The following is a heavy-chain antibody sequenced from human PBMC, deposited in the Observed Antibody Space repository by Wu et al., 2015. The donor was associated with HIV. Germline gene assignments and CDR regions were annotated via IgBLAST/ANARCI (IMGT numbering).Heavy chain of an antibody. Sequence: QVQLVQFGAEVKKPGASVKVSCKASGYTFTGYYIHWVRQAPGQGLEWMGEINPNSGGTNYAQKFQGRVTMTRDTSISTAYMELTRLRSDDTAVYYCARGGAAARNYYFDYWGQGTLVTVSS. CDR2: INPNSGGT. J-gene: IGHJ4*02. CDR1: GYTFTGYY. V-gene: IGHV1-2*02. D-gene: IGHD6-25*01. CDR3: ARGGAAARNYYFDY.